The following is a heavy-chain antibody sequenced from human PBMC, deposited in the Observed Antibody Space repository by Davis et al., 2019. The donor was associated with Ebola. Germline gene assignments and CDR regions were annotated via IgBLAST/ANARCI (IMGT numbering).Heavy chain of an antibody. CDR3: ASDYGDPRGEFDY. CDR1: GGSIRSHY. CDR2: MYSSGST. J-gene: IGHJ4*02. D-gene: IGHD4-17*01. Sequence: SETLSLTCTVSGGSIRSHYWSWIRQPAGKGLEWIGRMYSSGSTDYNPSLGSRVTMSVDTSKSQFSLKLTSLTAADTAVYYCASDYGDPRGEFDYWGQGTQV. V-gene: IGHV4-4*07.